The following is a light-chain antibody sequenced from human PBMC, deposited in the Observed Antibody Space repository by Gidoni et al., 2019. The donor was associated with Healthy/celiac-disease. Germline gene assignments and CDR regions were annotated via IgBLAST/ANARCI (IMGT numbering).Light chain of an antibody. V-gene: IGKV1-33*01. CDR1: KDISNY. CDR2: DAS. J-gene: IGKJ4*01. Sequence: DIQMTQSPSSLSASVGDRVTITCQASKDISNYLNWYKQKPGKAPKLLIYDASNLETGAPSRFSGSGSGTDFTFTISSLQPEDIATYYCQQYDTLPLTFGGGTKVEIQ. CDR3: QQYDTLPLT.